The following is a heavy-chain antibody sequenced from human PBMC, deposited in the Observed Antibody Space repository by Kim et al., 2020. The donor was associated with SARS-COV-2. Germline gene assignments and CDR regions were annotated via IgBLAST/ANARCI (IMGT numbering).Heavy chain of an antibody. CDR3: ARSSEFSPSSLYVGY. D-gene: IGHD6-6*01. V-gene: IGHV4-34*01. CDR2: INHDGRA. CDR1: GGSFSGYY. J-gene: IGHJ4*02. Sequence: SETLSLTCAVYGGSFSGYYWTWIRQPPGKGLQWIGEINHDGRANYNPSLKSRVTLSVDTSKNQFSLKVTSVTAADTAVYYCARSSEFSPSSLYVGYWGQGALVTVSS.